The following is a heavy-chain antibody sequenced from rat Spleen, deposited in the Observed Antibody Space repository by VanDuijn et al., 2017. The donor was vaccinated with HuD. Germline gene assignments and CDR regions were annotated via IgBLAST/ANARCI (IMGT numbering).Heavy chain of an antibody. Sequence: EVQLVESGGGLVQPGRSLKLSCAASGFTYSNYVMAWVSQAPTKGLEWVASISTGGGNTYYRDSVKGRFTISRDNAKNTLYLQMDSLSSEDTATYYCSRGGATRFDYWGQGVMVTVSS. D-gene: IGHD1-11*01. CDR3: SRGGATRFDY. CDR2: ISTGGGNT. J-gene: IGHJ2*01. V-gene: IGHV5S13*01. CDR1: GFTYSNYV.